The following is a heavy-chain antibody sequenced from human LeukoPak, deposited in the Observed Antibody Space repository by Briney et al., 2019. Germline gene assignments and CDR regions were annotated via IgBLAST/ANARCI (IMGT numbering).Heavy chain of an antibody. CDR1: GGTFSSYA. CDR2: IIPILGIA. Sequence: ASVKVSCKASGGTFSSYAISWVRQAPGQGLEWMGRIIPILGIANYAQKFQGRVTITADESTSTAYMELSSLRSEDTAVYYCARVGGPSYYYDSSRSPDAFDIWGQGTMVTVSS. D-gene: IGHD3-22*01. CDR3: ARVGGPSYYYDSSRSPDAFDI. J-gene: IGHJ3*02. V-gene: IGHV1-69*04.